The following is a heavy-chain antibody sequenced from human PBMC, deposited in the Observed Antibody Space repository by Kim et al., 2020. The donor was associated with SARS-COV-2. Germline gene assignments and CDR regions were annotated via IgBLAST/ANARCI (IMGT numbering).Heavy chain of an antibody. CDR3: ARDSTNWGFFDF. Sequence: ASVKVSCKAFGYTLTSNSITWVRQAPGQGLEWMGRINTYNGNTNYPQKEQGRVTMTTDTSTSTVYMELRNLRSDDTAVYYCARDSTNWGFFDFWGQGTMVSVSS. J-gene: IGHJ4*02. CDR1: GYTLTSNS. CDR2: INTYNGNT. D-gene: IGHD7-27*01. V-gene: IGHV1-18*04.